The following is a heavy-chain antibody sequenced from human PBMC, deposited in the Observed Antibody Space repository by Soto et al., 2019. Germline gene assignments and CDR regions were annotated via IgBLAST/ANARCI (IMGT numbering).Heavy chain of an antibody. CDR1: GFPFSSYG. D-gene: IGHD6-13*01. CDR3: AKDRVLGSSSWLYYYYYGMDV. J-gene: IGHJ6*02. V-gene: IGHV3-30*18. Sequence: PGGSLRLSCAASGFPFSSYGMHWVRQAPGKGLEWVAVISYDGSNKYYADSVKGRFTISRDNSKNTLYLQMNSLRAEDTAVYYCAKDRVLGSSSWLYYYYYGMDVWGQGTTVTVSS. CDR2: ISYDGSNK.